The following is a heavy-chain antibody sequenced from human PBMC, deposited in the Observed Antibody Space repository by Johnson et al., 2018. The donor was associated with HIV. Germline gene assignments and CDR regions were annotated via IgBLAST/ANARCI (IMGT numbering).Heavy chain of an antibody. V-gene: IGHV3-74*02. Sequence: VQLVESGGGVVQPGRSLILSCAASGLTFDDYAMHWVRPAPGKGLVWVPHFNTDGCTTTYADSVKGRFTLSRDNAQNTLFRQIPSLSAEATDVYYCARAPSPGPGGAFEIWGQGTMVTVSS. J-gene: IGHJ3*02. CDR3: ARAPSPGPGGAFEI. CDR1: GLTFDDYA. CDR2: FNTDGCTT.